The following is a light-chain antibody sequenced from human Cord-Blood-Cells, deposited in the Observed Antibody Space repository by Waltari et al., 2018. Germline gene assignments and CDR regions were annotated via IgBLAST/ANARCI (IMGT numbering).Light chain of an antibody. J-gene: IGLJ1*01. CDR2: RNN. CDR3: AACDDSLSGYV. V-gene: IGLV1-47*01. CDR1: SSNIGSNY. Sequence: QSVLTQPPSASGTPGQRVTIPCSGRSSNIGSNYVYWYQQLPGTAPKLLIYRNNQRPSGVPDRFSGSKSGTSASLAISWLRSEDEADYYCAACDDSLSGYVFGTGTKVTVL.